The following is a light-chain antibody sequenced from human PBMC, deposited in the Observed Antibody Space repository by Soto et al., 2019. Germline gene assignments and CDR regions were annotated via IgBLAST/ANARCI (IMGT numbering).Light chain of an antibody. CDR2: KAS. CDR1: QSISSF. J-gene: IGKJ1*01. CDR3: QHYNTYST. Sequence: DIPMTQSPSTMCASXGDRVIINCRASQSISSFLAWYQQKPGXAPKLXIYKASSLESGVTSRFSGSGYGKEFNITISSLQPDDFATYDCQHYNTYSTFGQGTKVDIK. V-gene: IGKV1-5*03.